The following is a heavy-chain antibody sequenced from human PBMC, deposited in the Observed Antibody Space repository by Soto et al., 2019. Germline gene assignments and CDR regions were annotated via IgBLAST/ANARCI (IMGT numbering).Heavy chain of an antibody. J-gene: IGHJ4*02. Sequence: GGSLRLSCAASGFTFSSYAMHWVRQAPGKGLEWVAVISYDGSNKYYADSVKGRFTISRGNSKNTLYLQMNSLRAEDTAVYYCARDYDSSGYSDYWGQGTLVTVSS. V-gene: IGHV3-30-3*01. D-gene: IGHD3-22*01. CDR3: ARDYDSSGYSDY. CDR1: GFTFSSYA. CDR2: ISYDGSNK.